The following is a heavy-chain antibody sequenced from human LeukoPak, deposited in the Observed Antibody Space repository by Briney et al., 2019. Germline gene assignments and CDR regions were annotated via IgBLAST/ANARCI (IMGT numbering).Heavy chain of an antibody. CDR2: ISSGSDYI. Sequence: PGGSLRLSCTASGFTFRRYSFNWVRQAPGKGLEWVSTISSGSDYIYYADSVRGRFTISRDNAENSLYLQMNSLRAEDTALYHCARDLDYGSGSPDYGMDVWGQGTTVTVSS. CDR3: ARDLDYGSGSPDYGMDV. CDR1: GFTFRRYS. D-gene: IGHD3-10*01. J-gene: IGHJ6*02. V-gene: IGHV3-21*04.